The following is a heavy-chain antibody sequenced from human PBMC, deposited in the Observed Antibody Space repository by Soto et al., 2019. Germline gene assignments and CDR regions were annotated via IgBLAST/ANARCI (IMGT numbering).Heavy chain of an antibody. J-gene: IGHJ4*02. CDR3: ARHHDS. CDR2: IYYSGST. CDR1: GGSISSYY. Sequence: SQPLSLTCTVLGGSISSYYWSWIRQPPGKGLEWIGYIYYSGSTNYNPSLKSRVTISVDTSKNQFSLKLSSVTAADTAVYYCARHHDSWGQGTLVTVSS. V-gene: IGHV4-59*08.